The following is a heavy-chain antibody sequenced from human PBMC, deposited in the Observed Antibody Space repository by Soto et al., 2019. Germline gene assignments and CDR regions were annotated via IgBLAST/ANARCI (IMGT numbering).Heavy chain of an antibody. D-gene: IGHD6-13*01. CDR2: ISSSSSYI. CDR1: GFTFSSYS. V-gene: IGHV3-21*01. J-gene: IGHJ6*02. Sequence: PGGSLRLSCAASGFTFSSYSMNWVRQAPGKGLEWVSSISSSSSYIYYADSVKGRFTISRDNAKNSLYLQMNSLRAEDTAVYYCARRGQQLGDYYYGMDVWGQGTTVTVSS. CDR3: ARRGQQLGDYYYGMDV.